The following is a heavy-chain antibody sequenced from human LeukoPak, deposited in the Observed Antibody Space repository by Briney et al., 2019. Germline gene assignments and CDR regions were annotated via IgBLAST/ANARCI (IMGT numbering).Heavy chain of an antibody. J-gene: IGHJ6*02. CDR3: ARGITGTTNYYGMDV. CDR1: GGSISSGGHY. CDR2: IYYSGST. V-gene: IGHV4-31*03. D-gene: IGHD1-7*01. Sequence: NTSQTLSLTCTVSGGSISSGGHYWSWIRQHPGKGLEWIGYIYYSGSTYYNPSLKSRVTISVDTSKNQFSLKLSSVTAADTAVYYCARGITGTTNYYGMDVWGQGTTVTVSS.